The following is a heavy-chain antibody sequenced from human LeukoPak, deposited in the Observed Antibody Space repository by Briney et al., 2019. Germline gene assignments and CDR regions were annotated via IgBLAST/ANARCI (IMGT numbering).Heavy chain of an antibody. D-gene: IGHD4-11*01. Sequence: GGSLRLSCAASGFTFNSYVMSWVRQAPGKGLEWVSAINGGGGNTYYADSVKGCFTISRDNSKNMVYLQMNSLRADDTAVYYCARRTTVTIPFGYWGQGTLVTVSS. CDR2: INGGGGNT. V-gene: IGHV3-23*01. CDR1: GFTFNSYV. J-gene: IGHJ4*02. CDR3: ARRTTVTIPFGY.